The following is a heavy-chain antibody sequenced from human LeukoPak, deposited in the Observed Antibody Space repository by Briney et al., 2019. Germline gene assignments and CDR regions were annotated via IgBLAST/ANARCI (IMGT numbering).Heavy chain of an antibody. CDR2: IYYSGST. V-gene: IGHV4-59*01. CDR3: AGFGYSSSRYGWFDP. CDR1: GGSISSYY. D-gene: IGHD6-13*01. Sequence: SSETLSLTCTVSGGSISSYYWGWIRQPPGKGLEWIGYIYYSGSTNYNPSLKSRVTISVDTSKNQFSLKLSPVTAADTAVYYCAGFGYSSSRYGWFDPWGQGTLVTVSS. J-gene: IGHJ5*02.